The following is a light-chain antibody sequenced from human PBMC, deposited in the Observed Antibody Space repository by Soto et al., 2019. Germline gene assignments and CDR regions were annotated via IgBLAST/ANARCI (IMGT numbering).Light chain of an antibody. CDR1: QSVNSN. CDR2: GAS. V-gene: IGKV3-15*01. CDR3: QQYNNRPPDT. Sequence: EIVMTQSPATLSVSPGERATLSCRASQSVNSNLAWYQQKPGQAPRLLIYGASTRAAGIPARFSGSGSGTEFSRTISSLQSEDFAVYYCQQYNNRPPDTFGQGTKLEIK. J-gene: IGKJ2*01.